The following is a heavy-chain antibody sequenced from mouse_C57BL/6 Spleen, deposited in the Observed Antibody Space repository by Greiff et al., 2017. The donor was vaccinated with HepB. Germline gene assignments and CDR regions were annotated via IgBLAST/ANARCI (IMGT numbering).Heavy chain of an antibody. J-gene: IGHJ3*01. Sequence: VQLQQSGAELAKPGASVKLSCKASGYTFTSYWMHWVKQRPGQGLEWIGYINPSSGYTKYNQKFKDKATLTADKSSSTAYMQLSSLTYEDSAVYYCARRHDSSGFPFAYWGQGTLVTVSA. CDR3: ARRHDSSGFPFAY. D-gene: IGHD3-2*02. CDR2: INPSSGYT. CDR1: GYTFTSYW. V-gene: IGHV1-7*01.